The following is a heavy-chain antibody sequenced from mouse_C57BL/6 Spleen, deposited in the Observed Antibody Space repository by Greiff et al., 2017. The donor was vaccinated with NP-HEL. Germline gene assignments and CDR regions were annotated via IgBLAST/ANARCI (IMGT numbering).Heavy chain of an antibody. CDR1: GFTFSSYA. D-gene: IGHD4-1*01. V-gene: IGHV5-9-1*02. CDR2: ISSGGDYI. Sequence: EVNVVESGEGLVKPGGSLKLSCAASGFTFSSYAMSWVRQTPEKRLEWVAYISSGGDYIYYADTVKGRFTISRDNARNTLYLQMSSLKSEDTAMYYCTSDLTGTAYWGQGTLVTVSA. J-gene: IGHJ3*01. CDR3: TSDLTGTAY.